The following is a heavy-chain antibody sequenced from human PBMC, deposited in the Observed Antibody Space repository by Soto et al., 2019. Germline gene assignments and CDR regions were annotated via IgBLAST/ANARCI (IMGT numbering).Heavy chain of an antibody. J-gene: IGHJ4*02. CDR3: GRGTLSNQWLVPFDY. V-gene: IGHV4-34*01. CDR1: GGSFSGYY. CDR2: INHSGST. Sequence: SETLSLTCAVYGGSFSGYYWSWIRQPPGKGLEWIGEINHSGSTNYNPSLKSRVTISVDTSKNQFSLKLSTVTAADTAVYYCGRGTLSNQWLVPFDYWGQGTLVTVSS. D-gene: IGHD6-19*01.